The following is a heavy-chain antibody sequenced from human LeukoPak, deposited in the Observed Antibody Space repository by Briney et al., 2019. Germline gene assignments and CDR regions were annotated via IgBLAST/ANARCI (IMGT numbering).Heavy chain of an antibody. CDR3: ARLGRYHLFSYMDV. J-gene: IGHJ6*03. Sequence: PGGSLRLSCAASGFTFSSYGMHWVRQAPGKGLEWVAVISYDGSNKYYADSVKGRSTISRDNSKNTLYLQMNSLRAEDTAVYYCARLGRYHLFSYMDVWGKGTTVTVSS. V-gene: IGHV3-30*03. D-gene: IGHD1-26*01. CDR1: GFTFSSYG. CDR2: ISYDGSNK.